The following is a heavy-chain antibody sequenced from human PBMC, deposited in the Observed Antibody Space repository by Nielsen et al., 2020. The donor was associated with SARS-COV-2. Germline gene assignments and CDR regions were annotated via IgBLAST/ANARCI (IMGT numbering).Heavy chain of an antibody. CDR3: ARHIRDYYDSSGYYYGVYFDY. CDR1: GGSISSSNW. V-gene: IGHV4-4*02. J-gene: IGHJ4*02. Sequence: SETLSLTCAVSGGSISSSNWWSWVRQPPGQGLEWIGEIYHSGSTNYNPSLKSRVTISVDKSKNQFSLKLSSVTAADTAVYYCARHIRDYYDSSGYYYGVYFDYWGQGTLVTVSS. CDR2: IYHSGST. D-gene: IGHD3-22*01.